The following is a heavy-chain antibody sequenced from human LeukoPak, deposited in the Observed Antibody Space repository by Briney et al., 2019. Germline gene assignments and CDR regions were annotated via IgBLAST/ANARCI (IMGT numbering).Heavy chain of an antibody. V-gene: IGHV1-2*06. D-gene: IGHD1-26*01. CDR2: INPNSGGT. J-gene: IGHJ4*02. Sequence: ASVKVSCKASGYTFTSYYMHCVRQAPGQRLECMGRINPNSGGTNYAQKFQGRVTMTRDTSIRTAYMELSRLRSDNTAMYYCAREWELLSYYFDYWGQGTLVSVSS. CDR1: GYTFTSYY. CDR3: AREWELLSYYFDY.